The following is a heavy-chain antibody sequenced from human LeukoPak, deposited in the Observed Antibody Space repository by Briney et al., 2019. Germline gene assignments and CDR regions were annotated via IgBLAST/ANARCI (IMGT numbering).Heavy chain of an antibody. CDR1: AGSISSYY. CDR2: IYYSGST. CDR3: AXLANYDFWRGPYPHDAFDI. J-gene: IGHJ3*02. Sequence: SETLSLTCTVSAGSISSYYWSWIRQPPGKGLEWIGYIYYSGSTNSNPSLKSRVTISVDTSKNQFSLNLSSVTAADTAVYYCAXLANYDFWRGPYPHDAFDIWGQGTMVTVSS. D-gene: IGHD3-3*01. V-gene: IGHV4-59*08.